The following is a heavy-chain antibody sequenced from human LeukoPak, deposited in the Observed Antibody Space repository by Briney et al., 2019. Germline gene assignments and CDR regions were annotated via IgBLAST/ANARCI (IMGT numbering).Heavy chain of an antibody. J-gene: IGHJ3*02. V-gene: IGHV3-21*01. CDR2: ISSSSSYI. Sequence: GGSLRLSCAASGFTFSSYSMNWVRQAPGKGLEWVSSISSSSSYIYYADSVKGRFTISRDNAKNSLYLQMNSLRAEDTAVYYCAREAFLTGEDAFDIWGQGTMVTVSS. CDR3: AREAFLTGEDAFDI. D-gene: IGHD7-27*01. CDR1: GFTFSSYS.